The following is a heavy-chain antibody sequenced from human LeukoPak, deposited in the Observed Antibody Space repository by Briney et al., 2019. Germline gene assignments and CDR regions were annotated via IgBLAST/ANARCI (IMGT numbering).Heavy chain of an antibody. CDR3: ARTDYYDSSGRGGYFDY. Sequence: PSETLSLTCSVSGGSLTYYYWTWIRQPPGKGLEWIGYIYYSGSTNYNPSLKSRVTISVDTSKNQFSLKLSSVTAADTAVYYCARTDYYDSSGRGGYFDYWGQGTLVTVSS. V-gene: IGHV4-59*01. CDR1: GGSLTYYY. J-gene: IGHJ4*02. CDR2: IYYSGST. D-gene: IGHD3-22*01.